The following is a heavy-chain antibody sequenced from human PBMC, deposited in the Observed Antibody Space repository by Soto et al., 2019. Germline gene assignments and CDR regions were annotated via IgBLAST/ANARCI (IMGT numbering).Heavy chain of an antibody. CDR3: ARGYCSGGSCYSYGAFDI. V-gene: IGHV3-33*01. CDR1: GVTFSSYV. J-gene: IGHJ3*02. CDR2: IWYDGSNK. Sequence: GGALKLTCAASGVTFSSYVMHGVRQAPGKGLEWVAVIWYDGSNKYYADSVKGRFTISRDNSKNTLYLQMNSLRAEDTAVYYCARGYCSGGSCYSYGAFDIWGQGTMVTVSS. D-gene: IGHD2-15*01.